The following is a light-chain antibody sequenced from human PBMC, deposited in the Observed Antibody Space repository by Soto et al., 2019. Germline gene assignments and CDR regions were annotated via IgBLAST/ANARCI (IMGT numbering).Light chain of an antibody. V-gene: IGKV1-39*01. CDR2: VAS. J-gene: IGKJ1*01. CDR1: QSVGTY. Sequence: DIQMTQSPSSLSASVGDRVTITCRASQSVGTYLSWYQQKEGKAPKLLINVASTLQSGVPSRFSGSGSGTDFTLTINRLEPEDFALYYCQQYGSSPPTFGQGTKVDIK. CDR3: QQYGSSPPT.